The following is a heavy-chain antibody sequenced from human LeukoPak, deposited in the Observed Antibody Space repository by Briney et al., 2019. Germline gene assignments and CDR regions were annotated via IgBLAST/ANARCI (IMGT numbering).Heavy chain of an antibody. CDR2: ISGSGGST. D-gene: IGHD5-12*01. J-gene: IGHJ4*02. V-gene: IGHV3-23*01. CDR3: AMSYIVAQPVFDY. CDR1: GFTFSSYA. Sequence: GGSLRLSCAASGFTFSSYAMSWVRQAPGKGLEWVSAISGSGGSTYYADSVKGRFTISRDSSKNTLYLQMNSLRAEDTAVYYCAMSYIVAQPVFDYWGQGTLVTVSS.